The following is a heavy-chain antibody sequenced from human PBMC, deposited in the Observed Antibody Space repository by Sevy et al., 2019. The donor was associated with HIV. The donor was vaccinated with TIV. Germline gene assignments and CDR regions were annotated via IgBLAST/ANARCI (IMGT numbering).Heavy chain of an antibody. J-gene: IGHJ4*02. Sequence: SETLSFTCTVSGGSISNYLWSWIRQPPGKGLEWIGYMYYSGSTNYNPSLKSRVTISLDTSKNQFSLKLRSVTAADTAVYYCARESIGATGDFDYRGQGTLVTVSS. D-gene: IGHD6-13*01. V-gene: IGHV4-59*01. CDR1: GGSISNYL. CDR3: ARESIGATGDFDY. CDR2: MYYSGST.